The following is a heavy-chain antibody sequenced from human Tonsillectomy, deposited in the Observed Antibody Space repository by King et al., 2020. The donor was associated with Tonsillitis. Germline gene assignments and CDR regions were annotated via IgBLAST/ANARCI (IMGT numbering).Heavy chain of an antibody. V-gene: IGHV3-23*04. CDR2: MSGSGART. CDR3: AKCPYDFWSGGLYYAMDV. Sequence: VQLVESGGDLVQPGGSLRLSCAASGFTFSTYAMTWVRQAPGKGLEWVSVMSGSGARTYHADSVKGRFTISRDNSKNTLYLQMNSLRAEDTAVYYCAKCPYDFWSGGLYYAMDVWGQGTTVTVSS. D-gene: IGHD3-3*01. CDR1: GFTFSTYA. J-gene: IGHJ6*02.